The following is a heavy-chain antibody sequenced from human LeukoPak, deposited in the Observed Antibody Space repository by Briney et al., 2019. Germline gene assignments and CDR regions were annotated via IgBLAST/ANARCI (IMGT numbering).Heavy chain of an antibody. CDR3: ARSYGSGSLDI. CDR1: GFTFSSYA. CDR2: IYSGGST. V-gene: IGHV3-53*01. Sequence: PGGSLRLSCAASGFTFSSYAMSWVRQAPGKGLEWVSVIYSGGSTYYADSVKGRFTISRDNSKNTLYLQMNSLRAEDTAVYYCARSYGSGSLDIWGQGTMVTVSS. D-gene: IGHD3-10*01. J-gene: IGHJ3*02.